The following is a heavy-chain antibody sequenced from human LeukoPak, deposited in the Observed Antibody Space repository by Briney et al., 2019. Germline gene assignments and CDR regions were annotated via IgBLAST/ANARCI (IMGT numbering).Heavy chain of an antibody. V-gene: IGHV3-23*01. CDR2: VSESDTNT. CDR1: GFNFYIYA. CDR3: VKDWRDEANCGGDCLEY. J-gene: IGHJ4*02. Sequence: GGSLRLSCAASGFNFYIYAMTWVRQAPGKGLEWVSSVSESDTNTYYADSVKGRFTISRDNSKNTLYLQMNSLRAEDTAVYYCVKDWRDEANCGGDCLEYWGQGTTVTVSS. D-gene: IGHD2-21*02.